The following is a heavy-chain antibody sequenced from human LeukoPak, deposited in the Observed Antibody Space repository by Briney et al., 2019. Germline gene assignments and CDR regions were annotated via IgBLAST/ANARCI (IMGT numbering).Heavy chain of an antibody. V-gene: IGHV4-39*07. CDR2: IYHSGST. D-gene: IGHD5-24*01. CDR1: SGSVISSSYH. J-gene: IGHJ3*02. Sequence: SETLSLTCTVSSGSVISSSYHWGWIRQPPGKGLEWIGEIYHSGSTNYNPSLKSRVTISVDKSKNQFSLKLSSVTAADTAVYYCARFPPLASPADGYNHPRRAFDIWGQGTMVTVSS. CDR3: ARFPPLASPADGYNHPRRAFDI.